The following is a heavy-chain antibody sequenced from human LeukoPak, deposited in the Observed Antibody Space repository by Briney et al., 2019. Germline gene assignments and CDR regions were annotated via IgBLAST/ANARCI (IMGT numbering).Heavy chain of an antibody. CDR1: GGTFISYA. CDR2: IIPIFGTA. CDR3: ARGTYSSGYQLDY. J-gene: IGHJ4*02. Sequence: GSSVKVSCKASGGTFISYAISWVRQAPGQGLEWMGGIIPIFGTANYAQKFQGRVTITADESTSTAYMELSSLRSEDTAVYYCARGTYSSGYQLDYWGQGTLVIVSS. V-gene: IGHV1-69*01. D-gene: IGHD3-22*01.